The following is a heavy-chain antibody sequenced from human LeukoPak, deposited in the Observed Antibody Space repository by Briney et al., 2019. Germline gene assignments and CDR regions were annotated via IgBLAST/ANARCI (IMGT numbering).Heavy chain of an antibody. CDR2: ISSSSSNI. CDR3: ARGSSTFDY. Sequence: GRSLRLSCAASGFTFSSYSMNWVRQAPGKGLEWVSSISSSSSNIYYADSVKGRFTISRDNAKNSLYLKMNSLRAEDTAVCYCARGSSTFDYWGQGTLVTVSS. J-gene: IGHJ4*02. CDR1: GFTFSSYS. D-gene: IGHD6-13*01. V-gene: IGHV3-21*01.